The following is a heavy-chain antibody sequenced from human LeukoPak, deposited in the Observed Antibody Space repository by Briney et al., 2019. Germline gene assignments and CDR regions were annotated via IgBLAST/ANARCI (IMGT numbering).Heavy chain of an antibody. V-gene: IGHV1-18*01. D-gene: IGHD6-13*01. J-gene: IGHJ4*02. CDR3: ASPLGIAARRAWKS. CDR1: GYTFTSYG. Sequence: ASVKVSRKASGYTFTSYGISWVRQAPGQGLEWMGWISAYNGNTNYAQKLQGRVTMTTDTSTSTAYMELRSLRSDDTAVYYCASPLGIAARRAWKSWGQGTLVTVSS. CDR2: ISAYNGNT.